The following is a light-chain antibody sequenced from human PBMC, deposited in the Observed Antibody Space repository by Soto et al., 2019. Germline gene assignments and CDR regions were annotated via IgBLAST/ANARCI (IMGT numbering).Light chain of an antibody. CDR3: VPALLLWT. J-gene: IGKJ1*01. Sequence: LVKPKEPDPSSCRISQRHLHSNGYSYLDWYLQKPGQSPQLLIYLGSNRSSVVHERFSGSGLGSEYSWKISILVAGVVWVYSRVPALLLWTCAEGTKVDIK. V-gene: IGKV2-28*01. CDR1: QRHLHSNGYSY. CDR2: LGS.